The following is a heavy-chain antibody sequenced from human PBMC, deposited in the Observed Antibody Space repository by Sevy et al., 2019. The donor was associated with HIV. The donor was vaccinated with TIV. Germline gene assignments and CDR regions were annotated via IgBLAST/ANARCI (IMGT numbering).Heavy chain of an antibody. CDR3: ARGGGNGWYYFDY. CDR1: GGTFSSYG. CDR2: IIPILGTV. Sequence: ASVKVSCKASGGTFSSYGISCVRQAPGQGLEWMGGIIPILGTVNYAQKFQGRVTITADESTKTAYMKLSSLRSEDTAVYYWARGGGNGWYYFDYWGQGTLVTVSS. V-gene: IGHV1-69*13. D-gene: IGHD6-19*01. J-gene: IGHJ4*02.